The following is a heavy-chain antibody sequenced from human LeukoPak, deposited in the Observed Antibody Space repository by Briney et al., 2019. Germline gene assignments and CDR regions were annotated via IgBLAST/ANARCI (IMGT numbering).Heavy chain of an antibody. CDR2: MNPNSGNT. D-gene: IGHD2-15*01. J-gene: IGHJ5*02. CDR1: GYTFTSYD. Sequence: ASVKVSCKPSGYTFTSYDINWLRQATAQGLEWMGWMNPNSGNTGYAQKFQGRVTMTRNTSISTAYMELSSLRSEDTAVYYCARGLWGGYCSGGSCLGFDPWGQGTLVTVSS. CDR3: ARGLWGGYCSGGSCLGFDP. V-gene: IGHV1-8*01.